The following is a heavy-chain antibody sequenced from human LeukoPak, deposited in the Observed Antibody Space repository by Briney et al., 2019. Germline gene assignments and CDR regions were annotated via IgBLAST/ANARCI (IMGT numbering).Heavy chain of an antibody. J-gene: IGHJ4*02. CDR2: INEDGSDK. Sequence: GGSLRLSCAVSGFTFNNYWMNWVRQAPGKGLEWVANINEDGSDKYYVDSVKGRFAISRDNAKNSLYLQLNSLRAEDMAVYYCASGGRPFYWGQGTLVTVSS. CDR3: ASGGRPFY. CDR1: GFTFNNYW. V-gene: IGHV3-7*01. D-gene: IGHD6-6*01.